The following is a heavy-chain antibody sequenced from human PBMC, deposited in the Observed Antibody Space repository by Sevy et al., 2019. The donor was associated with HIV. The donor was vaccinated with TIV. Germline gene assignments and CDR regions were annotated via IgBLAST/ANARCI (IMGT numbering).Heavy chain of an antibody. V-gene: IGHV3-30*02. D-gene: IGHD1-7*01. Sequence: GGSLRLSCAASGFTFSSYGMHWVRQAPGKGLEWVAFIRYDGSNKYYAASVKGRFTISRDNTKNTLYLQMNSLRAEDTAAYYCAKVPAGGTTLYYYYYLDVWGKGTMVTVSS. CDR2: IRYDGSNK. J-gene: IGHJ6*03. CDR3: AKVPAGGTTLYYYYYLDV. CDR1: GFTFSSYG.